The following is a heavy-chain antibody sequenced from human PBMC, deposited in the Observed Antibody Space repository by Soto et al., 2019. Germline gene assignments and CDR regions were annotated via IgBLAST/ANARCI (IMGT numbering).Heavy chain of an antibody. CDR1: GFTFSNSW. Sequence: GGSLRLSCAASGFTFSNSWMKWVRQAPGKGLEWVGRIKSKTDGGTTDYAAPVKGRFTISRDDSKNTLYLQMNSLKTEDTAVYYCTTLSITIFGVVLMDVWGQGTTVTVSS. CDR2: IKSKTDGGTT. D-gene: IGHD3-3*01. V-gene: IGHV3-15*07. CDR3: TTLSITIFGVVLMDV. J-gene: IGHJ6*02.